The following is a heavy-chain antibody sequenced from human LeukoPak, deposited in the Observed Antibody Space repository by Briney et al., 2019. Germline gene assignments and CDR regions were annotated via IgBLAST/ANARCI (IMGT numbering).Heavy chain of an antibody. V-gene: IGHV3-48*03. D-gene: IGHD3-22*01. Sequence: GGSLRLSCAASGFTFSTYEMNWVRQAPGKGLEWVSYISSTGSNIYYADSVKGRFTISRDNAKNSLYLLMSSLRTEDTAVYYCAATYYYDGSGDYWGQGTLVTVSS. CDR3: AATYYYDGSGDY. CDR2: ISSTGSNI. J-gene: IGHJ4*02. CDR1: GFTFSTYE.